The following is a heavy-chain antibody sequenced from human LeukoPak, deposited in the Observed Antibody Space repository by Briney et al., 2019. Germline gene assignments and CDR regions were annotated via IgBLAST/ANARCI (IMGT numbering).Heavy chain of an antibody. J-gene: IGHJ6*03. CDR1: GFTFSSYG. Sequence: GGSLRLSCAASGFTFSSYGMSWVRQAPGKGLEWVSAISSSGSTIYYADSVKGRFTISRDNAKNSLYLQMNSLRAEDTAVYYCARGFRYAPHMDVWGKGTTVTIS. CDR3: ARGFRYAPHMDV. CDR2: ISSSGSTI. V-gene: IGHV3-48*04. D-gene: IGHD5-12*01.